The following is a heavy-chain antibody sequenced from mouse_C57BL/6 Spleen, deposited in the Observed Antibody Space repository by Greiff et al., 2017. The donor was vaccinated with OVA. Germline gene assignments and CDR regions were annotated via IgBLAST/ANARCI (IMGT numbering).Heavy chain of an antibody. Sequence: QFQLQQSGAELVRPGASVTLSCKASGYTFTDYEMHWVKQTPVHGLEWIGAIDPETGGTAYNQKFKGKAILTADKSSSTAYMELRSLTSEDSAVYYCTRKKITTVVKDAMDYWGQGTSVTVSS. V-gene: IGHV1-15*01. CDR1: GYTFTDYE. J-gene: IGHJ4*01. D-gene: IGHD1-1*01. CDR2: IDPETGGT. CDR3: TRKKITTVVKDAMDY.